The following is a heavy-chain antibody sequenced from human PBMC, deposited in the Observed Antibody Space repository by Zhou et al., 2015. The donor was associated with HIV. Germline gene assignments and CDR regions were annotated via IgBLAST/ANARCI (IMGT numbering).Heavy chain of an antibody. CDR2: ISAYNGNT. D-gene: IGHD6-13*01. CDR3: ARTYSSSQYYFDY. J-gene: IGHJ4*02. V-gene: IGHV1-18*01. Sequence: QVQLVQSGPEVKKPGASVKVSCKTSNYTFTSFGVNWVRLAPGQGLEWMGWISAYNGNTNYAQKLQGRVTMTTDTSTSTAYMELRSLRSDDTAVYYCARTYSSSQYYFDYWGQGTLVTVSS. CDR1: NYTFTSFG.